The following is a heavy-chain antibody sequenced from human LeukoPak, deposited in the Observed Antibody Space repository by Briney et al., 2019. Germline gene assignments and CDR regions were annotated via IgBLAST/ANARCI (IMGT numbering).Heavy chain of an antibody. CDR3: STSRFCSSTSCLFPFDN. V-gene: IGHV3-21*01. D-gene: IGHD2-2*01. CDR1: GFSLSNYW. J-gene: IGHJ4*02. CDR2: ISSSSSYI. Sequence: GGSLRLSCAPSGFSLSNYWMDWVRKAPGKGLEWVSSISSSSSYIYYADSLKGRFTISRDNAKNSLYLQINSLRAEDTAVYYCSTSRFCSSTSCLFPFDNWGQGTLVTVSS.